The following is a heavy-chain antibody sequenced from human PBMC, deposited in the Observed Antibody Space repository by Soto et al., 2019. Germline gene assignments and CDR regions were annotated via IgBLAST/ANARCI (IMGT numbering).Heavy chain of an antibody. CDR2: ISYDGSNK. V-gene: IGHV3-30-3*01. D-gene: IGHD3-22*01. Sequence: GGSLRLSCAASGFTFSSYAMHWVRQAPGKGLEWVAVISYDGSNKYYADSVKGRFTISRDNSKNTLYLQMNSLRAEDTAVYYCARDPNTPNYDSSGYRLNDAFDIWGQGTMVTVSS. CDR3: ARDPNTPNYDSSGYRLNDAFDI. J-gene: IGHJ3*02. CDR1: GFTFSSYA.